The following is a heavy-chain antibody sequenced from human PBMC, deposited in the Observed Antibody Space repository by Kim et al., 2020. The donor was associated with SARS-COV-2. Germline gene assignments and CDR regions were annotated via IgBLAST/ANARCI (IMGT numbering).Heavy chain of an antibody. CDR1: GYSFTSYW. Sequence: GESLKISCKGSGYSFTSYWISWVRQMPGKGLEWMGRIDPSDSYTNYSPSFQGHVTISADKSISTAYLQWSSLKASDTAMYHCARGPFLTGLIDYWGQGTLVTVSS. J-gene: IGHJ4*02. CDR2: IDPSDSYT. D-gene: IGHD3-9*01. V-gene: IGHV5-10-1*01. CDR3: ARGPFLTGLIDY.